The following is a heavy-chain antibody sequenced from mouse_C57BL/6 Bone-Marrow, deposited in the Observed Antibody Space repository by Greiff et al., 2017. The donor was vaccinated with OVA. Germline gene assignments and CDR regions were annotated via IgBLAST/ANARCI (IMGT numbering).Heavy chain of an antibody. CDR1: GYTFTSYG. V-gene: IGHV1-81*01. J-gene: IGHJ1*03. CDR2: IYPRSGNT. CDR3: SSPFTTVVATRYFDV. Sequence: QVQLQQSGAELARPGASVKLSCKASGYTFTSYGISWVKQRTGQGLEWIGEIYPRSGNTYYNEKFKGKATLTADKSSSTAYMELRSLTSEDSAVYFCSSPFTTVVATRYFDVWGTGTTVTVSS. D-gene: IGHD1-1*01.